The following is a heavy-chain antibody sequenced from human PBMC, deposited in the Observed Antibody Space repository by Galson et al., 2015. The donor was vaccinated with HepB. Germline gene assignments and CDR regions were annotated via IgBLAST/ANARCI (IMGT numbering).Heavy chain of an antibody. CDR3: ARDTRGGKGYFDY. J-gene: IGHJ4*02. CDR2: IIPIFGTA. V-gene: IGHV1-69*13. D-gene: IGHD4-23*01. CDR1: GGTFSSYA. Sequence: SVKVSCKASGGTFSSYAISWVRQAPGQGLEWMGGIIPIFGTANYAQKFQGRVTITADESTSTAYMELSSLRSEDTAVYYCARDTRGGKGYFDYWGQGTLVTVSS.